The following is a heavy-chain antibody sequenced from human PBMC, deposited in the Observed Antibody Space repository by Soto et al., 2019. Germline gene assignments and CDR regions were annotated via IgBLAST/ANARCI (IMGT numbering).Heavy chain of an antibody. CDR1: GGSISSYY. D-gene: IGHD6-19*01. Sequence: TSETLSLTCTVSGGSISSYYLSWIRQPPGKGLEWIGYIYYSGSTYYNPSLKSRVTISVDTSKNQFSLKLSSVTAADTAVYYCAKIPGMAVAGTYVWNWFDPWGQGTLVTVSS. J-gene: IGHJ5*02. CDR3: AKIPGMAVAGTYVWNWFDP. V-gene: IGHV4-59*04. CDR2: IYYSGST.